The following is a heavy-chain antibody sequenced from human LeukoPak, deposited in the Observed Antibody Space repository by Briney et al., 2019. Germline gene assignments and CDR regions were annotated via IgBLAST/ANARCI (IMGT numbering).Heavy chain of an antibody. CDR1: GYTFTSYG. Sequence: ASVKVSCKASGYTFTSYGISWVRQGPGQGLEWMGCISAYNGNPNYAQNLQGRVTMTTDTSPSTAYMDMRSLRSDDTAVYYCARDFIAARPVYWGQSTRLTVSS. V-gene: IGHV1-18*01. CDR2: ISAYNGNP. J-gene: IGHJ1*01. D-gene: IGHD6-6*01. CDR3: ARDFIAARPVY.